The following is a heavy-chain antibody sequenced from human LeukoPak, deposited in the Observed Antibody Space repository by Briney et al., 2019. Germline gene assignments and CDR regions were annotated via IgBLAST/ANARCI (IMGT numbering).Heavy chain of an antibody. CDR2: IYHSGST. CDR1: GGSISSGGYY. D-gene: IGHD6-6*01. V-gene: IGHV4-30-2*01. J-gene: IGHJ3*02. CDR3: ALWGQLPHAFDI. Sequence: SETLSLTCTVSGGSISSGGYYWSWIRQPPGKGLEWIGYIYHSGSTYYNPSLKSRVTISVDRSKNQFSLKLSSVTAADTAVYYCALWGQLPHAFDIWGQGTMVTVSS.